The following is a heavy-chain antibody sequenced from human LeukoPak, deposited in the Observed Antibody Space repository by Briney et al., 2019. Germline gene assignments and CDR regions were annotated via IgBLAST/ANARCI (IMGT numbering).Heavy chain of an antibody. D-gene: IGHD1-26*01. Sequence: SETLSLTCTVSGGSITGYYWSWIRQPPGKGLEWIGRIYTSGSTNYNPSLKSRVTMSVDTSKNQFSLKLSSVTAADTAVYYCVRFRRGSYYFDYWGQGTLVTVSS. CDR3: VRFRRGSYYFDY. CDR2: IYTSGST. J-gene: IGHJ4*02. CDR1: GGSITGYY. V-gene: IGHV4-4*07.